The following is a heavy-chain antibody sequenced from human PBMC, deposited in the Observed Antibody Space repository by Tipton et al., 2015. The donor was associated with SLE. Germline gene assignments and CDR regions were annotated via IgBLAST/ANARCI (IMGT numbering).Heavy chain of an antibody. D-gene: IGHD6-19*01. CDR3: AKDRGSGWYRGFDV. CDR2: INWDSSRI. V-gene: IGHV3-9*01. Sequence: SLRLSCTASGFIFDNYAMHWVRQAPGKGLEWVSGINWDSSRIGYADSVKGRIVISRDNSKKSVYLQLNSVRLDDTAFYYCAKDRGSGWYRGFDVWGRGTLVTVSS. CDR1: GFIFDNYA. J-gene: IGHJ2*01.